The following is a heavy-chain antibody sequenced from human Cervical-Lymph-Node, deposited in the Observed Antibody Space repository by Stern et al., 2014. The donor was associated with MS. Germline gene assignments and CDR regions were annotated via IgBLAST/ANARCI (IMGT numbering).Heavy chain of an antibody. CDR3: ARHVGVSSIWYRWFDS. D-gene: IGHD6-13*01. V-gene: IGHV4-39*01. CDR1: RDSISSPHYY. CDR2: VYYSGNT. Sequence: QLQLQESGPGLVKPSETLSLTCTVSRDSISSPHYYWAWIRQPPGEGLEWIGSVYYSGNTYYNPSLKSRVTISVDSSRNQFFLKLTSVIALDTAVYYCARHVGVSSIWYRWFDSWGQGTLVTVSS. J-gene: IGHJ5*01.